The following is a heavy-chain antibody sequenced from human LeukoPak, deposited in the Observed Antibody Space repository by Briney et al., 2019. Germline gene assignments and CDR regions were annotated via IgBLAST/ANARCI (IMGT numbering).Heavy chain of an antibody. V-gene: IGHV3-66*01. CDR1: GITISSNH. CDR2: IYDGGST. Sequence: QPGGSLRLSCAASGITISSNHMTWVRQAPGKGLEWVSVIYDGGSTYYADSVKGRFTISRDNPKNTLYLQMISLRAKDTAVYYCARFYGVPGGWFDPWGQGTLVTVSS. D-gene: IGHD4-17*01. J-gene: IGHJ5*02. CDR3: ARFYGVPGGWFDP.